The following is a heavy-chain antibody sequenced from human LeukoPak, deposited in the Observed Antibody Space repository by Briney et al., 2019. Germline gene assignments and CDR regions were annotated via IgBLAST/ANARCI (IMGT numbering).Heavy chain of an antibody. CDR2: ISDSGGTT. V-gene: IGHV3-23*01. CDR3: AKEASGYGYYFDY. J-gene: IGHJ4*02. CDR1: GFTFSSFA. D-gene: IGHD3-10*01. Sequence: GGSLRLSCAVSGFTFSSFAMSWVRQAPGKGLEWVSVISDSGGTTFYADSVKGRFTTSRDNSKNTLYLQVSSLRAEDTAVYYCAKEASGYGYYFDYWGQGTLVTVSS.